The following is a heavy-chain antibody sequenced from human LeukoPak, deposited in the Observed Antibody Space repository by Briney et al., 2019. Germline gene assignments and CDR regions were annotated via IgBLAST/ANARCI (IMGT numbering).Heavy chain of an antibody. CDR2: ISSSSSYI. J-gene: IGHJ6*03. CDR1: GFTFSSYS. Sequence: GGSLRLSCAASGFTFSSYSMNWVRQAPGKGLEWVSSISSSSSYIYYTDSVKGRFTISRDNAKKSLYLQMNRLRAEDTAVYYCARVGGITLALAPSPFPDYNYYYMDVWGKGTTVTVSS. CDR3: ARVGGITLALAPSPFPDYNYYYMDV. D-gene: IGHD3-10*01. V-gene: IGHV3-21*01.